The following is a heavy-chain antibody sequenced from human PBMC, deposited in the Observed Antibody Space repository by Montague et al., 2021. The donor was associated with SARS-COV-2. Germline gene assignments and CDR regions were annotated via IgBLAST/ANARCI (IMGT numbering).Heavy chain of an antibody. CDR3: AREYSSGVYFDY. J-gene: IGHJ4*02. CDR1: GFSLSTSGMC. V-gene: IGHV2-70*11. CDR2: IDWXDDK. D-gene: IGHD6-19*01. Sequence: PALVKPTQTLTLTCTFSGFSLSTSGMCVSWIRQPPGKALEWLARIDWXDDKYYSTSLKTRLTISKDTSKNQVVLTMTNMDPVDTATYYCAREYSSGVYFDYRRQGTLVTVSS.